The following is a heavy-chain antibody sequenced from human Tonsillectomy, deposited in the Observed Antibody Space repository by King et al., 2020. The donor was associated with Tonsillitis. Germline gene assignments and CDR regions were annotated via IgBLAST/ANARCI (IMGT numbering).Heavy chain of an antibody. J-gene: IGHJ5*02. D-gene: IGHD3-10*01. CDR2: ISGSCGHT. CDR3: AKSLAGISGWFDP. Sequence: VQLVESGGGLVQPGGSLRLSCAASGFIFSSYALSWVRQAPGKGLEWVSAISGSCGHTYYADSVKGRFTISRDNSKNTLYSQTNSLRAEDTAVYYCAKSLAGISGWFDPWGQGTLVTVSS. V-gene: IGHV3-23*04. CDR1: GFIFSSYA.